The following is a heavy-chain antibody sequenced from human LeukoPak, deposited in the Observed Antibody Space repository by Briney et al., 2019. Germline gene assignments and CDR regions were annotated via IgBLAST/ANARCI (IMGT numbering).Heavy chain of an antibody. J-gene: IGHJ4*02. CDR3: ARDQLFYGAKYYFDY. Sequence: GPVKVSCKASGYTFTSYGISWVRQTPGQGLEWMGWISAYNGNTNYAQKLQGRVIMTTDTSTSTAYMELRRLRSVDTAVYYSARDQLFYGAKYYFDYWGQGTQVTVSS. CDR2: ISAYNGNT. V-gene: IGHV1-18*01. CDR1: GYTFTSYG. D-gene: IGHD4-17*01.